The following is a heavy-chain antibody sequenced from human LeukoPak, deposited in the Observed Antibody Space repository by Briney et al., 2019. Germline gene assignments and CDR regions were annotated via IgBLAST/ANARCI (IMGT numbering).Heavy chain of an antibody. CDR2: INHSGST. D-gene: IGHD3-22*01. V-gene: IGHV4-34*01. J-gene: IGHJ4*02. Sequence: SETLSLTCAVYGGSFSGYYRSWIRQPPGKGLEWIGEINHSGSTNYNPSLKSRVTISVDTSKNQFSLKLSSVTAADTAVYCCARGAYHYYDSSGYLNWGQGTLVTVSS. CDR3: ARGAYHYYDSSGYLN. CDR1: GGSFSGYY.